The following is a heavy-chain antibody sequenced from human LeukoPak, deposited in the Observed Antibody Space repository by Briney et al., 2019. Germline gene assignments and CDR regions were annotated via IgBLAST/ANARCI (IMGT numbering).Heavy chain of an antibody. CDR3: ARGTVFGVVIISRPNYFDY. V-gene: IGHV4-34*01. J-gene: IGHJ4*02. Sequence: PSETLSLTCAVYGGSFSGYYWSWIRQPPGKGLEWIGEINHSGSTNYNPSLKSRVTISVDTSKNQFSLKLSSVTAAETAVYYCARGTVFGVVIISRPNYFDYWGQGTLVTVSS. D-gene: IGHD3-3*01. CDR1: GGSFSGYY. CDR2: INHSGST.